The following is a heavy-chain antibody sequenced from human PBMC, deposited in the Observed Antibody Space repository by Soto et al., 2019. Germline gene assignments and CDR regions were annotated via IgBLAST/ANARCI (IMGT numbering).Heavy chain of an antibody. CDR3: SRQASDFWSGKPQYYMDV. CDR2: IRSKGNNYAT. V-gene: IGHV3-73*01. Sequence: EVQLVESGGGLVQPGGSLKLSCAASGFTFSGSAMHWVRQASGKGLEWVGRIRSKGNNYATAYCASLKGRFTISRDDSKNTAYLQMNSLNTDDTAVYYCSRQASDFWSGKPQYYMDVWGKGTTVTVSS. D-gene: IGHD3-3*01. J-gene: IGHJ6*03. CDR1: GFTFSGSA.